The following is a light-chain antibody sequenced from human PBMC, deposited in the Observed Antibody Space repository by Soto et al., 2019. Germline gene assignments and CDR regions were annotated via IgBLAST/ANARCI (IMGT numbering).Light chain of an antibody. V-gene: IGLV1-44*01. CDR1: SSNIGSNA. Sequence: QSVLTQPPSASGTPGQRVTIACSGSSSNIGSNAVNWYLQLPGTAPKLLIYSNNQRPSGVPDRISGTRSGTSASLAISGLQSEDEADYYCATWDDSLSGQVFGGGTKVTVL. CDR3: ATWDDSLSGQV. J-gene: IGLJ3*02. CDR2: SNN.